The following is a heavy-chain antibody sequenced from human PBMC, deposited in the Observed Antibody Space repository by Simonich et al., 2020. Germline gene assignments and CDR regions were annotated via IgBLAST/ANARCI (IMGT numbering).Heavy chain of an antibody. CDR2: ISSSSSYI. Sequence: GGGLDKPGGSLRLSCAASGFTFSSYSMNWVRQAPGKGLEWVSSISSSSSYIYYADSVKGRFTISGDNAKNSLYLQMNSLRAEDTAVYYCARDTSYYGSGSYYFDYWGQGTLVTVSS. D-gene: IGHD3-10*01. CDR3: ARDTSYYGSGSYYFDY. V-gene: IGHV3-21*01. J-gene: IGHJ4*02. CDR1: GFTFSSYS.